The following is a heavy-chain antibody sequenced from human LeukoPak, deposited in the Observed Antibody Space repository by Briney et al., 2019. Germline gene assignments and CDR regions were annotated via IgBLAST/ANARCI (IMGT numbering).Heavy chain of an antibody. V-gene: IGHV1-18*01. CDR2: VSTYNGNT. D-gene: IGHD2-2*01. Sequence: ASVKVSCKASGYNFISYGVSWVRQAPGQGLEWMGWVSTYNGNTNYAQNLQYRVTMTTDPATSTAYMELTSLRSGDTAVYYCARSGYCSSSSRYRESDGLDFWGQGTMVTVSS. CDR3: ARSGYCSSSSRYRESDGLDF. CDR1: GYNFISYG. J-gene: IGHJ3*01.